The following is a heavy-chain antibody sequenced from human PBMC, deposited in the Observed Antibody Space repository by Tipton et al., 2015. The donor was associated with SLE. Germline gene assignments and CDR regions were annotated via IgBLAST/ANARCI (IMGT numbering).Heavy chain of an antibody. V-gene: IGHV4-59*01. Sequence: TLSLTCTVSGGSISSYYWSWIRQPPGKGLEWIGYIYYSGSTNYNPSLKSRVTISVDTSKNQFSLKLSSVTAADTAVYYCSRWAGRTVNCDYWGQGTLGTVSS. CDR3: SRWAGRTVNCDY. D-gene: IGHD4-11*01. CDR1: GGSISSYY. J-gene: IGHJ4*02. CDR2: IYYSGST.